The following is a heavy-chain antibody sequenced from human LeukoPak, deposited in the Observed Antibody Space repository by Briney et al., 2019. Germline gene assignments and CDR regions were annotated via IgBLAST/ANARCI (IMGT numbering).Heavy chain of an antibody. V-gene: IGHV3-21*04. CDR2: ITTGSGYM. CDR1: GFMFSSYN. D-gene: IGHD3-10*01. J-gene: IGHJ4*02. CDR3: AKEPYGSRTYYIDY. Sequence: GGSLGLSCAASGFMFSSYNMNWVRQAPGKGLEWVSAITTGSGYMYYTDSVKGRLTISRDNSKNTLSLQMNRLRDEDTAIYYCAKEPYGSRTYYIDYWGQGTLVTVSS.